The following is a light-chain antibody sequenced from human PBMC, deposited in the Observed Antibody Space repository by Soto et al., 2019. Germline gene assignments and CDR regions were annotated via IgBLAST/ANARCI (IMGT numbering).Light chain of an antibody. CDR2: GAS. J-gene: IGKJ1*01. Sequence: EIVLTQSPGTLSLSPGERATLSCRASQSVSSGYLAWYQQKPGQAPRLLIYGASSRATGIPDRFSGSGSGTDFTLTISRLEPEDFAVYYCQQYGSSWTFGQETKVEIK. CDR3: QQYGSSWT. V-gene: IGKV3-20*01. CDR1: QSVSSGY.